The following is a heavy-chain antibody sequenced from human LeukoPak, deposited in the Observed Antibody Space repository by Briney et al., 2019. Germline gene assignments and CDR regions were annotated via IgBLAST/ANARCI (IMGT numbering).Heavy chain of an antibody. CDR1: GGTFSSYA. J-gene: IGHJ4*02. CDR3: ARAAQYSGSYGY. V-gene: IGHV1-69*13. CDR2: IIPIFGTA. Sequence: ASVKVSCKASGGTFSSYAISWVRQAPGQGLEWMGGIIPIFGTANYAQKFQGRVTITADESTSTAYMELSSLRSGDTAVYYCARAAQYSGSYGYWGQGTLVTVSS. D-gene: IGHD1-26*01.